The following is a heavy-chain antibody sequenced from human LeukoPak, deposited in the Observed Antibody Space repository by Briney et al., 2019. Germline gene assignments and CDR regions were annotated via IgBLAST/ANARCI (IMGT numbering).Heavy chain of an antibody. Sequence: SETLSLTCAVYGGSFSGYYWSWIRQPPGKGLEWIGYIYHSGSTYYNPSLKSRVTISVDRPKNQFSLKLSSVTAADTAVYYCARVVGYCSSTSCLNWFDPWGQGTLVTVSS. V-gene: IGHV4-30-2*01. CDR1: GGSFSGYY. D-gene: IGHD2-2*01. CDR3: ARVVGYCSSTSCLNWFDP. J-gene: IGHJ5*02. CDR2: IYHSGST.